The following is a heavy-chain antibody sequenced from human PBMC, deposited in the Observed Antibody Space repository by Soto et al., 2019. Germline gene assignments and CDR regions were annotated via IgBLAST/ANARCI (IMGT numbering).Heavy chain of an antibody. CDR3: ARASAYSTPWSFDN. CDR2: ISGFNGNT. J-gene: IGHJ4*02. Sequence: QVQLVQSGAEVKKPGASVRVSCKASGYTFSRYGISWVRQAPGQGLEWMGWISGFNGNTKESEKWQGRVNLTTDTAANTAHMELRGLRSDDTAVYYCARASAYSTPWSFDNWGQGTLVTVSS. D-gene: IGHD6-13*01. V-gene: IGHV1-18*01. CDR1: GYTFSRYG.